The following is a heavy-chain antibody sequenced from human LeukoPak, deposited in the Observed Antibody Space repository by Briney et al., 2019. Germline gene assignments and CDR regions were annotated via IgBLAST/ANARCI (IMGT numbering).Heavy chain of an antibody. D-gene: IGHD5-18*01. J-gene: IGHJ4*02. V-gene: IGHV3-30*04. Sequence: GGSLRLSCAASGFTFSNFAMHWVRQAPGKGVEWVAVISYDGSNKSYADSVKGRFTISRDNSKNTLYLQMNSLRAEDTAVYYCARVGRGYSFNVYYFDYWGQGTLVTVSS. CDR1: GFTFSNFA. CDR2: ISYDGSNK. CDR3: ARVGRGYSFNVYYFDY.